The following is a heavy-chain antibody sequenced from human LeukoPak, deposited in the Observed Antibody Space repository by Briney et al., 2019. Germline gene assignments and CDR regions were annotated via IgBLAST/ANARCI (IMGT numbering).Heavy chain of an antibody. CDR3: AKTTTGYSSGRYPGWPVDY. CDR2: ISGSGGGT. D-gene: IGHD6-19*01. CDR1: GFTFSSYA. V-gene: IGHV3-23*01. J-gene: IGHJ4*02. Sequence: GGSLRLSCAASGFTFSSYAMYWVRQAPGKGLEWVSVISGSGGGTYYADSVKGRFTSSRDNSKNRVYLQMNSLRAEDTAVYYCAKTTTGYSSGRYPGWPVDYWGQGTLVTVSS.